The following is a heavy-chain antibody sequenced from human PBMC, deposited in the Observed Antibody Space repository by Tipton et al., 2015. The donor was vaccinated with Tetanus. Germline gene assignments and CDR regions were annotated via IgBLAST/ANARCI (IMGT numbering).Heavy chain of an antibody. D-gene: IGHD3-10*01. CDR3: ARDRAPPSSWYFNL. CDR2: IYSTSTT. Sequence: SLRLSCAASGFSVSNNYLSWVRQAPGKGLKWVSIIYSTSTTYYVDSVKGRFTISRDISKNMVYLQMNSLRAEDTAVYYCARDRAPPSSWYFNLWGRGTLVTVSS. V-gene: IGHV3-53*01. J-gene: IGHJ2*01. CDR1: GFSVSNNY.